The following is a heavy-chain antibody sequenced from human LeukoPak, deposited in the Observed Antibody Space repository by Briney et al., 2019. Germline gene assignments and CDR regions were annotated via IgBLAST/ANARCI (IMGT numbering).Heavy chain of an antibody. V-gene: IGHV4-38-2*02. J-gene: IGHJ4*02. CDR2: IYHSGST. Sequence: SETLSLTCTVSGYSIISGSYWAWIRQPPGKGLEWIGNIYHSGSTYYNPSLKSRVTISVDRSKNQFSLKLSSVTAADTAVYYCARVGGSYGYYFDYWGQGTLVTVSS. D-gene: IGHD1-26*01. CDR3: ARVGGSYGYYFDY. CDR1: GYSIISGSY.